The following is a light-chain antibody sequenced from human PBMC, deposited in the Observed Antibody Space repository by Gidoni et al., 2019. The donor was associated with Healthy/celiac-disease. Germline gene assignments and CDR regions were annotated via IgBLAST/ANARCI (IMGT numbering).Light chain of an antibody. CDR3: QRSYSTLFT. CDR1: QSISSY. V-gene: IGKV1-39*01. Sequence: DIQMTQSPSSLSAPVGDRVTITCRASQSISSYLNWYQQKPGKAPKLLIYAASSLQSGVPSRFSGSGSGTYFTLTISSLQPEDFATYYCQRSYSTLFTFGPGTKVDIK. J-gene: IGKJ3*01. CDR2: AAS.